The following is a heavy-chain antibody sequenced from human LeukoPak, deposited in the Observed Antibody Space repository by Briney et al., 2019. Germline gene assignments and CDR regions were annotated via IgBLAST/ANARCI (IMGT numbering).Heavy chain of an antibody. V-gene: IGHV1-8*01. CDR3: ARSRDMVRGVIGGNWFDP. CDR2: MNPNSGNT. CDR1: GYTFTSYD. Sequence: ASVKVSCKASGYTFTSYDINWVRQATGQGLEWMGWMNPNSGNTGYAQKFQGRVTMTRNTSISTAYMELSSLRSEDTAVYYCARSRDMVRGVIGGNWFDPWGQGTLVTVSS. D-gene: IGHD3-10*01. J-gene: IGHJ5*02.